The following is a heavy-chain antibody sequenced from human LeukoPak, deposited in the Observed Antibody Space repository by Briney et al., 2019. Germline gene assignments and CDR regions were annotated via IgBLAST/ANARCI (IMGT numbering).Heavy chain of an antibody. J-gene: IGHJ3*02. CDR3: ARGHGAFDI. CDR1: GGSFSDYF. Sequence: PSETLSLTCAVYGGSFSDYFWSWIRQPPGQGLEWIGEINHNGSTNYNPSLKSRVTISVDTSKNQFSLKLTSVTAADTAVYYCARGHGAFDIWGQGTMVTVSS. CDR2: INHNGST. V-gene: IGHV4-34*01.